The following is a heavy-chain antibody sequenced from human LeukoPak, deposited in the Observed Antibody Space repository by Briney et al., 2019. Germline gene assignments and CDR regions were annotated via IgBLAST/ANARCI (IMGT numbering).Heavy chain of an antibody. CDR3: ARGPRVPNTLFDY. J-gene: IGHJ4*02. V-gene: IGHV1-8*03. CDR1: GYTFTSYD. D-gene: IGHD2-15*01. Sequence: PVASVKVSCKASGYTFTSYDINWVRQAPGQGLEWMGWMNPNSGNTVYAQKFQGRVTITRNTSISTAYMELSSLRSEDTAVYYCARGPRVPNTLFDYWGQGTLVTVSS. CDR2: MNPNSGNT.